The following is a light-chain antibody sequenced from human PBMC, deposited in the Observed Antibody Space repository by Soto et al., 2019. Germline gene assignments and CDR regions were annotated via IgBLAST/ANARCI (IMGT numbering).Light chain of an antibody. CDR3: AAWDDSLNVV. J-gene: IGLJ2*01. V-gene: IGLV1-44*01. CDR2: SNN. CDR1: SSNIGSNT. Sequence: QSVLTQPPSASGTPGQRVTISCSGSSSNIGSNTVNWYQQLPGTAPKLLIYSNNQRPSGVPDLFSGSKSGISASLAISGLQSEDEADYYCAAWDDSLNVVFGGGTKVTVL.